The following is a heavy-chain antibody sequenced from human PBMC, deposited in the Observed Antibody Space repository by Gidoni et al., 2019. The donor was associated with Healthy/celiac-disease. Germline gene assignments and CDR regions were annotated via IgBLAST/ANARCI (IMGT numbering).Heavy chain of an antibody. J-gene: IGHJ5*02. V-gene: IGHV3-48*02. D-gene: IGHD5-12*01. CDR2: ISSSSGTI. CDR3: ARDGVGSDYA. CDR1: GFTFSSYS. Sequence: QLVVSGGGLVQPGGSLRLPWSAPGFTFSSYSMNWVRQAPEKGLEWVSYISSSSGTIYYADSVKGRFTISRDNAKNSLYLQMNSLRDEDTAVYYCARDGVGSDYAWGQGTLVTVSS.